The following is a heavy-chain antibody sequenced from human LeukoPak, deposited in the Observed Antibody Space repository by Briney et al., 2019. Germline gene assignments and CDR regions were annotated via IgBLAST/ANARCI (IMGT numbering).Heavy chain of an antibody. CDR3: ARAGVDGTDYYCYGMDV. J-gene: IGHJ6*02. V-gene: IGHV1-18*01. D-gene: IGHD2-15*01. CDR2: ISAYNGNT. CDR1: GYTFTSYG. Sequence: ASVKVSCKASGYTFTSYGISWVRQAPGQGLEWMGWISAYNGNTNYAQKLQGRVTMTTDTSTSTAYMELRSLRSDDTAVYYCARAGVDGTDYYCYGMDVWGQGTTVTVSS.